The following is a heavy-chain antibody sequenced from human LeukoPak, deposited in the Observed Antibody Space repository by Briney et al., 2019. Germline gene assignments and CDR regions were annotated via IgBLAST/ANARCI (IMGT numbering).Heavy chain of an antibody. J-gene: IGHJ4*02. CDR3: ARGLGSGSDLDY. D-gene: IGHD3-10*02. V-gene: IGHV1-8*01. CDR1: GYTFTSYD. CDR2: MSPNSGNT. Sequence: ASAKVSCKASGYTFTSYDINWVRQATGQGLEWMGWMSPNSGNTGYAQKFQGRVTMTRNTSISTAYMELSRLRSDDTAVYYCARGLGSGSDLDYWGQGTLVTVSS.